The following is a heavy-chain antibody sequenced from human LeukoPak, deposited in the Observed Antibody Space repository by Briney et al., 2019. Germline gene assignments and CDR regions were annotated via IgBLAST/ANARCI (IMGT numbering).Heavy chain of an antibody. CDR1: GFTFSSYN. J-gene: IGHJ6*02. CDR3: ARGMATRIYYYYYGMDV. D-gene: IGHD5-24*01. V-gene: IGHV3-21*01. CDR2: ISSSSSYI. Sequence: GGSLRLSCAASGFTFSSYNMNWVRQAPGKGLEWVSSISSSSSYIYYADSVKGRFTISRDNAENSLYLQMNSLRAEDTAVYYCARGMATRIYYYYYGMDVWGQGTTVTVSS.